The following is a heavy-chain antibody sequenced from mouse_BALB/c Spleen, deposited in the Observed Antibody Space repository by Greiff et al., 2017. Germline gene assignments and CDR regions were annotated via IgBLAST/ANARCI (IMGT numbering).Heavy chain of an antibody. CDR1: GYNFTSYW. J-gene: IGHJ4*01. V-gene: IGHV1-55*01. CDR3: AREIYYYGSSYAMDY. Sequence: QVQLQQPGAELVKPGTSVKLSCKASGYNFTSYWINWVKLRPGQGLEWIGDIYPGSGSTNYNEKFKSKATLTVDTSSSTAYMQLSSLASEDSALYYCAREIYYYGSSYAMDYWGQGTSVTVSS. CDR2: IYPGSGST. D-gene: IGHD1-1*01.